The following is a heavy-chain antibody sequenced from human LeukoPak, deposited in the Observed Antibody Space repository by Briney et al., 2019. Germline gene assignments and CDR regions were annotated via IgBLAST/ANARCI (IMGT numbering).Heavy chain of an antibody. CDR3: ARAGYSSSWYGGGYYYGMDV. D-gene: IGHD6-13*01. CDR2: ISAYNGNT. CDR1: GYTFTSHG. V-gene: IGHV1-18*01. J-gene: IGHJ6*02. Sequence: ASVKVSCKASGYTFTSHGISWVRQAPGQGLEWMGWISAYNGNTNYAQKLQGRVTMTTDTSTSTAYMELRSLRSDDTAVYYCARAGYSSSWYGGGYYYGMDVWGQGTTVTVSS.